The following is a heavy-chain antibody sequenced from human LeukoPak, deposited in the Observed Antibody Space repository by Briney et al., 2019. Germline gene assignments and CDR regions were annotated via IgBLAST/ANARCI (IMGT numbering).Heavy chain of an antibody. CDR2: IYSGGST. CDR3: ARDWGSYDGAFDY. D-gene: IGHD1-26*01. CDR1: GFTVSSNY. Sequence: GGSLRLSCAASGFTVSSNYMSWVRQAPGKGLEWVSVIYSGGSTYYADSVKGRFTISRDNSKNTLYLQMNSLRAEDTAVYYCARDWGSYDGAFDYWGQGTLVTVSS. J-gene: IGHJ4*02. V-gene: IGHV3-66*01.